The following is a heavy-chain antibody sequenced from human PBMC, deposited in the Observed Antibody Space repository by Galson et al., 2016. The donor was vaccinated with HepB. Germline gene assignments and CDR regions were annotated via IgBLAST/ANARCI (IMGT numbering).Heavy chain of an antibody. J-gene: IGHJ4*02. V-gene: IGHV3-7*03. Sequence: SLRLSCAASRFTFSSYWMSWVRQAPGKGLEWVANIKEDGNEKYYVDSVKGRFTISRDNAKNSLYLQMNSLRDEDTAVYYCAAQSRDGYHYFIYWGQGTLVTVSS. CDR1: RFTFSSYW. D-gene: IGHD5-24*01. CDR3: AAQSRDGYHYFIY. CDR2: IKEDGNEK.